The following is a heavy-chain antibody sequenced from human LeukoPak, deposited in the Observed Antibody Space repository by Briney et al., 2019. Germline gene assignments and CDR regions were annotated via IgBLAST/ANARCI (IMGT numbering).Heavy chain of an antibody. CDR3: ARHATISGAGGWLDP. CDR2: IHTTGTT. CDR1: GGSITDFY. Sequence: SETLSLTCTVSGGSITDFYCSWIRQPPGKGLEWIGGIHTTGTTNYNASLKSRVTISVDTSENQFSLKLSSVTAADTAAYYCARHATISGAGGWLDPWGQGTLVTVSS. D-gene: IGHD6-13*01. V-gene: IGHV4-4*09. J-gene: IGHJ5*02.